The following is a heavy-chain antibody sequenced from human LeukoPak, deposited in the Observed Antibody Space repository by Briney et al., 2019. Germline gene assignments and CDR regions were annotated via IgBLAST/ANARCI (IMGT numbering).Heavy chain of an antibody. J-gene: IGHJ4*02. V-gene: IGHV3-11*05. Sequence: GGSLRLSCAASGFTFSDFYMTWIRQAPGKRLELLSYISGSAHDANYIDSVRGRFTISRDNAKNSLYLHMNSLTVEDTAVYYCSRDPRHNDYWGQGTLVTVSS. CDR1: GFTFSDFY. CDR2: ISGSAHDA. CDR3: SRDPRHNDY.